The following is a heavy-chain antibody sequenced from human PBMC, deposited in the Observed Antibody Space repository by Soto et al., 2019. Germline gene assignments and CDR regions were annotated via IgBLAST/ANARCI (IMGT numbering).Heavy chain of an antibody. CDR2: IDTSGTKI. CDR3: ASHYDIWSCYLSPVDY. V-gene: IGHV3-11*01. Sequence: QVQLVESGGDLVKPGGSLRLSCAASGYTFSDYYMSWIRQAPGKGLEWISYIDTSGTKIYYADSVKGRFTITRDNAKNSLYLEMNSLRDEDTAVYYCASHYDIWSCYLSPVDYWGQGTLVTVSS. J-gene: IGHJ4*02. D-gene: IGHD3-3*01. CDR1: GYTFSDYY.